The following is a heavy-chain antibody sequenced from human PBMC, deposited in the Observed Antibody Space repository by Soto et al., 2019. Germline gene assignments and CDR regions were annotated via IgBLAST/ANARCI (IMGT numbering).Heavy chain of an antibody. CDR2: INPNSGGT. Sequence: ASVKVSCKASGYTFTGSYIHWVRQAPGQGLEWMGWINPNSGGTKYPQKFQGRVTMTRDTSIRTVYMSLTGLKSDGTAVYFCARDLAKGGGSAGFDYWGQGTLVTVSS. CDR3: ARDLAKGGGSAGFDY. D-gene: IGHD2-15*01. J-gene: IGHJ4*02. V-gene: IGHV1-2*02. CDR1: GYTFTGSY.